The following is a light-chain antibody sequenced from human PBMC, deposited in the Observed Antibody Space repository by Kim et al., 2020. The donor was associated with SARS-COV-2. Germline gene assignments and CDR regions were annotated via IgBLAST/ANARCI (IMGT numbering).Light chain of an antibody. Sequence: PGKPAIITCGRSIIGSNSVHWYQQKPVQAPVLVIYYDYNRPSGIPERFSGSNSGNAATLTINRVEAGDEADYYCQVWDSSGDHAVVFGGGTQLTVL. CDR2: YDY. CDR1: IIGSNS. J-gene: IGLJ3*02. CDR3: QVWDSSGDHAVV. V-gene: IGLV3-21*04.